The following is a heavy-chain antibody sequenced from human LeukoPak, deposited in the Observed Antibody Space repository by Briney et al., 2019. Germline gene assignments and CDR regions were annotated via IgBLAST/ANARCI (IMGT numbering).Heavy chain of an antibody. D-gene: IGHD4-11*01. CDR1: GYTFTSYD. CDR3: ASGRLQYFRIDY. CDR2: MNPNSGNT. J-gene: IGHJ4*02. V-gene: IGHV1-8*01. Sequence: GASVKVSCKASGYTFTSYDINWVRQATGHGLEWMGWMNPNSGNTGYAQKFQGRVTMTRNTSISTAYMELSSLRSEDTAVYYCASGRLQYFRIDYWGQGTLATVSS.